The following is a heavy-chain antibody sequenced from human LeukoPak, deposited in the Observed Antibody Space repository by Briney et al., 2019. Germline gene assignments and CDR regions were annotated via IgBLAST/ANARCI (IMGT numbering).Heavy chain of an antibody. D-gene: IGHD3-16*01. CDR2: INHSGST. J-gene: IGHJ5*02. CDR1: GGSFSGYY. CDR3: ARRSLGKGSWFDP. Sequence: KPSETLSLTCAVYGGSFSGYYWSWIRQPPGKGLEWIGEINHSGSTNYNPSLKSRVTISVDTSKNQFSLKLSSVTAADTAVYYCARRSLGKGSWFDPWGQGTLVTVSS. V-gene: IGHV4-34*01.